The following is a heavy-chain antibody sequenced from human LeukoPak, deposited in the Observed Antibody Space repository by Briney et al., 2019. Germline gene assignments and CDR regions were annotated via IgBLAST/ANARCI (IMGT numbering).Heavy chain of an antibody. CDR1: GYIFTNYA. V-gene: IGHV1-3*01. J-gene: IGHJ5*02. D-gene: IGHD3-10*01. CDR3: AREGHASGNYFNGGFDP. CDR2: INAGNGNT. Sequence: ASVKVSCKASGYIFTNYAIHWVRQAPGQRLEWMGWINAGNGNTKYSQKFQGRVSITRDTSANTVYMELSSLRSEDTAVYYCAREGHASGNYFNGGFDPWGQGTLVTVSS.